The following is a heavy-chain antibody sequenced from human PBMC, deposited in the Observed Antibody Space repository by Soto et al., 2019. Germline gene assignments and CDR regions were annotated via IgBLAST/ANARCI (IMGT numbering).Heavy chain of an antibody. D-gene: IGHD2-21*01. J-gene: IGHJ5*02. CDR2: ISSSRNYI. CDR3: ARGAHPGQAWSDNWFDP. CDR1: GFTFSSYS. V-gene: IGHV3-21*01. Sequence: PGGSLRLSCAASGFTFSSYSMNSVRQAPGKALEWVSSISSSRNYIHYADSVKGRFTNTRDNTKNSLYLQKNSLRAEDTAVYYCARGAHPGQAWSDNWFDPWGQGTLVTVSS.